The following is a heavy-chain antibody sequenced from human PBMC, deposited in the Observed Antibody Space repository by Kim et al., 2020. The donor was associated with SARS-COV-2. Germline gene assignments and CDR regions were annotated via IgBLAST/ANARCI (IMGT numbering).Heavy chain of an antibody. CDR2: INPNCGGT. CDR3: ATYDFWRGYMVIDY. V-gene: IGHV1-2*02. D-gene: IGHD3-3*01. CDR1: GYTFTGYY. J-gene: IGHJ4*02. Sequence: ASVKVSCKASGYTFTGYYMHWVRQAPGQGLEWMGWINPNCGGTNYVQKLQGRVTITRDTSISTAYMELSRLRSDDTAVYYCATYDFWRGYMVIDYWGQGTLVTVSS.